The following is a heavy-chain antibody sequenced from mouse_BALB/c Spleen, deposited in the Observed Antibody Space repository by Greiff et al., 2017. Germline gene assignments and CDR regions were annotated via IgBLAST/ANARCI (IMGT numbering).Heavy chain of an antibody. CDR2: IYPGDGDT. D-gene: IGHD1-1*01. V-gene: IGHV1-80*01. J-gene: IGHJ4*01. CDR1: GYAFSSYW. Sequence: VQLQQSGAELVRPGSSVKISCKASGYAFSSYWMNWVKQRPGQGLEWIGQIYPGDGDTNYNGKFKGKATLTADKSSSTAYMQLSSLTSEDSAVYFCASPLRNYAMDYWGQGTSVTVSS. CDR3: ASPLRNYAMDY.